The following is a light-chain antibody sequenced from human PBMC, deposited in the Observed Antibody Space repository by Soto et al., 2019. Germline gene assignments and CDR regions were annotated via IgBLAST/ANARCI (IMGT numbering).Light chain of an antibody. CDR3: QQCHATPLT. CDR2: GAS. J-gene: IGKJ5*01. V-gene: IGKV3-20*01. Sequence: EMVLTQSPGTLSLSPGERATLSCRASQSVSSSYLAWYQQKPGQAPRLLIYGASSRATGIPDRFSGSGYGTDFTLTITTLQPEDVGIYYCQQCHATPLTFGQGTRLEIK. CDR1: QSVSSSY.